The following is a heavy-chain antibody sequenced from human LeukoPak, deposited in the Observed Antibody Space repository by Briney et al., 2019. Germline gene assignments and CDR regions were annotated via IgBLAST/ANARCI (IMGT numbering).Heavy chain of an antibody. CDR3: ARSPSEEYYYDSSGYYGY. CDR1: GGSFSGYY. J-gene: IGHJ4*02. D-gene: IGHD3-22*01. V-gene: IGHV4-34*01. Sequence: SETLSLTCAVYGGSFSGYYWSWIRQPPGKGLEWIGEINHSGSTNYNPSLKSRVIISVDTSKNQFSLKLSSVTAADTAVYYCARSPSEEYYYDSSGYYGYWGQGTLVTVSS. CDR2: INHSGST.